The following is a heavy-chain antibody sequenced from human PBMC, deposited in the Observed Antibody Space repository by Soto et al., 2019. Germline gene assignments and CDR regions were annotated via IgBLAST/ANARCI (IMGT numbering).Heavy chain of an antibody. J-gene: IGHJ4*02. V-gene: IGHV1-3*01. CDR1: GYTFTSYA. Sequence: QVQLVQSGAEVKKPGASVKVSCKASGYTFTSYAMHWVRQAPGQRLEWMGWINAGNGNTKYSQKFQGRVTITRDTSASTAYMELSSLRSEDTAVYYCARGSYCSSTSCPEAYWGQGTLVTVSS. CDR2: INAGNGNT. D-gene: IGHD2-2*01. CDR3: ARGSYCSSTSCPEAY.